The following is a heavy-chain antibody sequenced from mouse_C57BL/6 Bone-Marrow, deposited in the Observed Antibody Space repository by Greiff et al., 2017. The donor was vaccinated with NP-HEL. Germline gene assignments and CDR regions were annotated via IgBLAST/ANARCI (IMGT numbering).Heavy chain of an antibody. V-gene: IGHV7-1*01. CDR2: SRNKANDYTT. J-gene: IGHJ1*03. CDR1: GFTFSDFY. D-gene: IGHD1-1*01. CDR3: AREVYYPYWYFDV. Sequence: EVKLMESGGGLVQSGRSLRLSCATSGFTFSDFYMEWVRQAPGKGLEWIAASRNKANDYTTEYSASVKGRFIVSRDTSQSILYLQMNALRAEDTAIYYCAREVYYPYWYFDVWGTGTTVTVSS.